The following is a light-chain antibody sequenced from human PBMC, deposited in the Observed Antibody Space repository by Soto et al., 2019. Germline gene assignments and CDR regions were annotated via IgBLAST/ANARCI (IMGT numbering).Light chain of an antibody. J-gene: IGLJ2*01. CDR1: SSDVGGYNY. Sequence: QSALTQPASVSGSPGQSITISCTGISSDVGGYNYVSWYQQHTDKAPKLMIYDVSNRRSGVSNRFSGSKSGTTASLTISGLQAEDEADYYCYSYTSSNTVLFGGGTKLTVL. CDR2: DVS. CDR3: YSYTSSNTVL. V-gene: IGLV2-14*01.